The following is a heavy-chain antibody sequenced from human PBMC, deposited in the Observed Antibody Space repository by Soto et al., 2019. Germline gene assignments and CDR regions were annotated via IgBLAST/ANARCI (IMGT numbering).Heavy chain of an antibody. CDR2: IVVGSGNT. D-gene: IGHD5-12*01. V-gene: IGHV1-58*02. CDR3: AAGVTYDGNFDI. Sequence: QMQLVQSGPEVKKPGTSVKVSCKASGFTFTSSAMQWVRQTRGQRLEWIGWIVVGSGNTNYAQKFQERVSITRDMSTRTAYMELSSLRSEDTAVYYCAAGVTYDGNFDIWGQGTMVTVSS. J-gene: IGHJ3*02. CDR1: GFTFTSSA.